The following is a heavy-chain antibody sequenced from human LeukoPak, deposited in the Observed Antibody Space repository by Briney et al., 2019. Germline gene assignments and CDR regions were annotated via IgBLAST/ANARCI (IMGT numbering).Heavy chain of an antibody. CDR1: GFTFSSYG. V-gene: IGHV3-33*01. D-gene: IGHD1-26*01. CDR3: ARGPEWELLLDY. Sequence: GGSLRLSCAASGFTFSSYGMHWVRQAPDKGMEWVAVIWYDGSNKYYADSVKGRFTISRDNSKNTLYLQMNSLRAEDTAVYYCARGPEWELLLDYWGQGTLVTVSS. CDR2: IWYDGSNK. J-gene: IGHJ4*02.